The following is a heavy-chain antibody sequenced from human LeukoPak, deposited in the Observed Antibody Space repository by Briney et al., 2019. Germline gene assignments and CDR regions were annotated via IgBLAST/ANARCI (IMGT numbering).Heavy chain of an antibody. CDR2: IYPGGSA. CDR1: EFTVSSTY. CDR3: LRGEYFGVGISDY. V-gene: IGHV3-53*01. Sequence: QSGGSLRLSCAASEFTVSSTYITWLRQASGKGLEWVSDIYPGGSALYADSVKGRFTISRDKAQKSLYLQMNSLKAEDTDVYCCLRGEYFGVGISDYWGQGTLVTVSS. D-gene: IGHD3-3*01. J-gene: IGHJ4*02.